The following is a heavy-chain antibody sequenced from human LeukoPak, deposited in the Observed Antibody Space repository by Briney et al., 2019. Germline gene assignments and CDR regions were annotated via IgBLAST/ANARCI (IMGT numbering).Heavy chain of an antibody. CDR1: GFTFSSYE. V-gene: IGHV3-48*03. Sequence: SGGSLRLSCAASGFTFSSYEMNWVRQAPGKGLEWVSYISSSGSTIYYADSVKGRFTISRDNAKNSLYLQMNSLRAEDTAVYYCARAFQELPQLYYYYYMDVWGKGTTVTVS. CDR3: ARAFQELPQLYYYYYMDV. J-gene: IGHJ6*03. CDR2: ISSSGSTI. D-gene: IGHD6-13*01.